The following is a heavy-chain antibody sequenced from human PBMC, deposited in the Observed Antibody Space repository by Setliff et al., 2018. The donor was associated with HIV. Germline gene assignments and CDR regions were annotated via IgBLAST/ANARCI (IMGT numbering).Heavy chain of an antibody. D-gene: IGHD3-10*01. J-gene: IGHJ3*02. V-gene: IGHV4-38-2*01. Sequence: SETLSLTCAVSGYSISSDYYWGWIRQPPGKGLEWIGSFSPRGRTCQNGSLKSRVTISVDRSRNQFSLKLTSVTAADTAIYYCASTTSGVSGSYPAHAFDIWGQGTMVTVSS. CDR3: ASTTSGVSGSYPAHAFDI. CDR2: FSPRGRT. CDR1: GYSISSDYY.